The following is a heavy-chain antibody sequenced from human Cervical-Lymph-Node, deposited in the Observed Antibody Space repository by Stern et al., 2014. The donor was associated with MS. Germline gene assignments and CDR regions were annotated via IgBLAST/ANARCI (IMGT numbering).Heavy chain of an antibody. V-gene: IGHV3-21*01. CDR1: GFTFSSYS. CDR3: ARDEVAAAGPYYYYYGMDV. CDR2: ISSSSSYI. D-gene: IGHD6-13*01. J-gene: IGHJ6*02. Sequence: EMQLVESGGGLVKPGGSLRLSCAASGFTFSSYSMNWVRQAPGKGLEWVSSISSSSSYIYYADSVKGRFTISRDNAKNSLYLQMNSLRAEDTAVYYCARDEVAAAGPYYYYYGMDVWGQGTTVTVSS.